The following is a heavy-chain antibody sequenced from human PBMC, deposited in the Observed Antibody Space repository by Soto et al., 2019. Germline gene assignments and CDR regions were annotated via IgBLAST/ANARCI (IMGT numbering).Heavy chain of an antibody. CDR3: ARDYYKYYDSSGYYRSPAY. CDR2: IFYSGST. Sequence: PSETLSLTCTVSGGSISSYYWSWIRQPPGKGLEWIGFIFYSGSTSYNPSLKSRVTISIDTSEYQFSLKLNSVTAADTAVYYCARDYYKYYDSSGYYRSPAYWGQGTLVTVSS. V-gene: IGHV4-59*01. J-gene: IGHJ4*02. D-gene: IGHD3-22*01. CDR1: GGSISSYY.